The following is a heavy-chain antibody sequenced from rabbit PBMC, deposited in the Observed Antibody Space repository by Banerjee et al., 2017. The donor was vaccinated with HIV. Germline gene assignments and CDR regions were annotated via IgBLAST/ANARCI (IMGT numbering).Heavy chain of an antibody. Sequence: QSLEESGGDLVKPGASLTLTCTASGFSFSSSYYMCWVRQAPGKGLEWIACIYAGSSGSTYYASWAKGRFTISKTSSTTVTLQMTSLTAADTATYFCARVTGYGSTSGHPPRLDLWGPGTLVTV. CDR1: GFSFSSSYY. CDR3: ARVTGYGSTSGHPPRLDL. D-gene: IGHD1-1*01. J-gene: IGHJ3*01. CDR2: IYAGSSGST. V-gene: IGHV1S40*01.